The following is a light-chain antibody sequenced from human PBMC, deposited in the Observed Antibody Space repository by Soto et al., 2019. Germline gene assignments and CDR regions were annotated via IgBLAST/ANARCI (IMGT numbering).Light chain of an antibody. V-gene: IGKV1-8*01. CDR2: AAS. CDR3: QQYYSYPLWT. Sequence: AIRMTQSPSSFSASTGDRVTITCRASQGISSYLAWYQQKPGKAPKLLIYAASTLQSGVPSRFSGSGSGTDFTLTISCLQSEDFATYYCQQYYSYPLWTFGQGTKEDI. J-gene: IGKJ1*01. CDR1: QGISSY.